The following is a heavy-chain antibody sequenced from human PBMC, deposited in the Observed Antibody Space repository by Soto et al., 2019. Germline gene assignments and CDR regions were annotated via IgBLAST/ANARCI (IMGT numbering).Heavy chain of an antibody. Sequence: QIQLVESVGGLVKPGGALRLSCEASGFTFSDFYMSWIRLAPGKGLEWLSYISPNSNYREYAESVKGRHTISRDNAKNSLSLQMNSLRVEDTAVYYCVRGGGGGQFDSWGQGAQVTVSS. CDR3: VRGGGGGQFDS. D-gene: IGHD2-21*01. CDR2: ISPNSNYR. CDR1: GFTFSDFY. V-gene: IGHV3-11*06. J-gene: IGHJ4*02.